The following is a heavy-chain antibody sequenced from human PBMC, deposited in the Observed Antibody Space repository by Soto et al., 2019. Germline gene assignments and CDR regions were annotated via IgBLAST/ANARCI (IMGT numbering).Heavy chain of an antibody. CDR1: GGTFSSYA. CDR3: ARARGDPGSYYFDY. D-gene: IGHD3-16*01. CDR2: IIPIFGTA. J-gene: IGHJ4*02. Sequence: SVRGSCKASGGTFSSYAISWVRQAPGQGLEWMGGIIPIFGTANYAQKFQGRVTITADESTSTAYMELSSLRSEDKAVYYCARARGDPGSYYFDYWDQGPLATASS. V-gene: IGHV1-69*13.